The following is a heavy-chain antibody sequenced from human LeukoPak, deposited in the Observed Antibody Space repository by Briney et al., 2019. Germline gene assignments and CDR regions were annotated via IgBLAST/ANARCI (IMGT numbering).Heavy chain of an antibody. Sequence: SETLSLTCAVSGGSFSGYYWSWVRQPPGKGLEWIGKINHSGSTNYSPSLKSRVTISVDTSKNQFSLKLSSVTAADTAVYYCARRHDTTVGFDYWGQGTLVTVSS. D-gene: IGHD4-23*01. V-gene: IGHV4-34*01. CDR2: INHSGST. J-gene: IGHJ4*02. CDR1: GGSFSGYY. CDR3: ARRHDTTVGFDY.